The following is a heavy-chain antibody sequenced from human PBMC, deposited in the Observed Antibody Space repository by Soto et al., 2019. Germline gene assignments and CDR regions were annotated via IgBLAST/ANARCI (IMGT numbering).Heavy chain of an antibody. Sequence: QVQMVQSGAEVKKPGSSVKVSCKASGDTFSFYTINWVRQAPGLGLEWMGRVNPILSMSNYAQKFQARVKMTADKSTSTAYMELRSLRSEDTAFYYCATSYGSGYRAFDYWGQGALVTVSS. V-gene: IGHV1-69*02. CDR1: GDTFSFYT. J-gene: IGHJ4*02. D-gene: IGHD3-10*01. CDR2: VNPILSMS. CDR3: ATSYGSGYRAFDY.